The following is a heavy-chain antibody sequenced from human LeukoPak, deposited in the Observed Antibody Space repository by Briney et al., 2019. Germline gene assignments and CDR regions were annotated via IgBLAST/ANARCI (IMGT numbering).Heavy chain of an antibody. CDR1: GFTFDDYG. CDR3: ARDPRSIVGATTGDY. Sequence: GGSLRLSCATSGFTFDDYGMAWVRQAPGKGLEWVSVIYSGGSTYYADSVKGRFTISRHNSKNTLYLQMNSLRAEDTAVYYCARDPRSIVGATTGDYWGQGTLVTVSS. D-gene: IGHD1-26*01. V-gene: IGHV3-53*04. J-gene: IGHJ4*02. CDR2: IYSGGST.